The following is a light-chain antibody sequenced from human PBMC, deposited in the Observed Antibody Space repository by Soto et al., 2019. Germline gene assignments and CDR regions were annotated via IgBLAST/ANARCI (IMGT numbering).Light chain of an antibody. CDR2: GTSSGTP. Sequence: EIVLTQSAGTLSLSPGERATLSCRASQSVSSKYLAWYQQKPGQAPRLLIYGTSSGTPSRATGIPDRFSGSGSGTDFALTISGLEPEDFAVYYCQQYGSSGTFGQGTKVDIK. CDR3: QQYGSSGT. V-gene: IGKV3-20*01. J-gene: IGKJ1*01. CDR1: QSVSSKY.